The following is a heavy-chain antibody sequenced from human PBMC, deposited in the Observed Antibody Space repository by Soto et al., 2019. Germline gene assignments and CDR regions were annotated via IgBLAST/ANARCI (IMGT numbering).Heavy chain of an antibody. Sequence: SVKVSFTAFCYTFTSYGISWVRQAPGQGLEWMGWISAYNGNTNYAQKLQGRVTMTTDTSTSTAYMELRSLRSDDTAVYYCARDVGYYESTGYYPYYFDYWGQGTQVTFSS. CDR2: ISAYNGNT. J-gene: IGHJ4*02. D-gene: IGHD3-22*01. CDR3: ARDVGYYESTGYYPYYFDY. CDR1: CYTFTSYG. V-gene: IGHV1-18*01.